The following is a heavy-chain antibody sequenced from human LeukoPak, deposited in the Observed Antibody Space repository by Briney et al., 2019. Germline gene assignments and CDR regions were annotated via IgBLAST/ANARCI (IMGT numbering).Heavy chain of an antibody. CDR2: IYYSGST. Sequence: SETLSLTCAVSGGSISSSSYYWGWIRQPPGKGLEWIGSIYYSGSTYYNPSLKSRVTISVDTSKNQFSLKLSSVAAADTAVYYCASDDSSGWYADWFDPWGQGTLVTVSS. CDR3: ASDDSSGWYADWFDP. V-gene: IGHV4-39*01. D-gene: IGHD6-19*01. J-gene: IGHJ5*02. CDR1: GGSISSSSYY.